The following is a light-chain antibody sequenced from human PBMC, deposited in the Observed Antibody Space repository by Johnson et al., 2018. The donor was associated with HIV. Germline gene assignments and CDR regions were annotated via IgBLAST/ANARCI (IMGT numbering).Light chain of an antibody. V-gene: IGLV1-51*02. J-gene: IGLJ1*01. CDR3: GTWDSSMSAYV. Sequence: QSVLTQPPSVSAAPGQKVTISCSGSSSNIGKNYVSWYQQLPGTAPKVLIYENNKRPSGIPDRFSGSKSGASATLGITGLQTGDAADYYCGTWDSSMSAYVVGTGTKVTVL. CDR1: SSNIGKNY. CDR2: ENN.